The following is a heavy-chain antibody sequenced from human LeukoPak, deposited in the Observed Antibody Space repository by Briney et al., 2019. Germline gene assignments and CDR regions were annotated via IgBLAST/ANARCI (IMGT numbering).Heavy chain of an antibody. CDR3: ATGPIAGAGSEGNWFDP. D-gene: IGHD6-19*01. V-gene: IGHV1-24*01. J-gene: IGHJ5*02. CDR2: FDPEDGET. CDR1: GYTLTELS. Sequence: ASVKVSCKVSGYTLTELSMHWARQAPGKGLEWMGGFDPEDGETIYAQKFQGRVTMTEDTSTDTAYMELSSLRSEDTAVYYCATGPIAGAGSEGNWFDPWGQGTLITVSS.